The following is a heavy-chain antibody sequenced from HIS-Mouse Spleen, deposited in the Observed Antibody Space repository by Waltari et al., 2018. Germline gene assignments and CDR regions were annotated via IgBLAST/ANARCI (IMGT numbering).Heavy chain of an antibody. D-gene: IGHD6-6*01. CDR1: GYSFTSYW. CDR2: IYPGDSDT. Sequence: EVQLVQSGAEVKKPGESLKISCKGSGYSFTSYWIGWVRQMPGKGLEWMVIIYPGDSDTRYSPSFQGQVTISADKSISTAYLQWSSLKASDTAMYYCARLRVSSSSYYYYGMDVWGQGTTVTVSS. V-gene: IGHV5-51*03. J-gene: IGHJ6*02. CDR3: ARLRVSSSSYYYYGMDV.